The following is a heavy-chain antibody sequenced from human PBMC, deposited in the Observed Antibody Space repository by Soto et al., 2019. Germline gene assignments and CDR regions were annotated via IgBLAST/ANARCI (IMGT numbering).Heavy chain of an antibody. CDR3: ARIVDDY. Sequence: GGSLRLSCAASGFSFSTLALSWVRQAPGKGLECVSTISASGDSTYYTDSVRGRFTISRDNSKNTLYLQLNNLRAEDTALYYCARIVDDYWGQGTLVTVSS. CDR1: GFSFSTLA. V-gene: IGHV3-23*01. D-gene: IGHD3-16*02. CDR2: ISASGDST. J-gene: IGHJ4*02.